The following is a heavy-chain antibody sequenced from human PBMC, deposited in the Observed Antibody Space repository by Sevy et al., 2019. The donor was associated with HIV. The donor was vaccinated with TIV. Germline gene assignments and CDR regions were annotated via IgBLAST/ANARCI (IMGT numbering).Heavy chain of an antibody. D-gene: IGHD6-6*01. CDR1: GFMFSSYD. V-gene: IGHV3-21*01. CDR2: ISSSNNYI. CDR3: ARDLREYSSSSKYYFDY. J-gene: IGHJ4*02. Sequence: GGSLRLSCAASGFMFSSYDMNWVRQAPGKGLEWVSSISSSNNYIYYADSLKGRFTISRDNAKNSLYLQMNSLRAEDTAVYYCARDLREYSSSSKYYFDYWGQGILVTVSS.